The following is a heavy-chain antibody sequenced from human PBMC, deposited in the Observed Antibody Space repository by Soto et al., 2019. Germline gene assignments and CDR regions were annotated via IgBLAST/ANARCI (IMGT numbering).Heavy chain of an antibody. CDR1: GGSISSSSYY. CDR3: ARHGILAWLLRV. CDR2: IYYIGST. Sequence: SETLSLTCTVCGGSISSSSYYWGWIRQPPGKGLQWIGSIYYIGSTYYNPSLKSRVTISVDTSKNQFSLKLSSVTAADTAVYYCARHGILAWLLRVWGQGTTVTVCS. J-gene: IGHJ6*02. D-gene: IGHD3-3*01. V-gene: IGHV4-39*01.